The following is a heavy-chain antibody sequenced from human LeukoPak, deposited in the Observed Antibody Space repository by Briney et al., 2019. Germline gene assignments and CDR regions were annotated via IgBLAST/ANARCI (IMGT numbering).Heavy chain of an antibody. CDR1: GYTFTSYG. D-gene: IGHD3-22*01. Sequence: ASVKVSCKASGYTFTSYGITWVRQAPGQGLEWMGWISAYNGHTNYAQKFQGRVTMTTDTSTSTAYMDLRSLRSDDTAVYYCARGRRIVVVIPPDDPGLFAYWGQGTLVTVSS. CDR3: ARGRRIVVVIPPDDPGLFAY. CDR2: ISAYNGHT. V-gene: IGHV1-18*01. J-gene: IGHJ4*02.